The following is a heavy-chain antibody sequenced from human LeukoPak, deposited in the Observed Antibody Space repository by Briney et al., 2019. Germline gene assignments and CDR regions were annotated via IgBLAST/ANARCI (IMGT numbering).Heavy chain of an antibody. CDR3: AKDLQRENSYGYFDY. CDR2: ISGSGTRK. CDR1: GFTFSSYA. V-gene: IGHV3-23*01. Sequence: GGSLRLSCAASGFTFSSYAMSWVRQAPGKGLEWVSAISGSGTRKYYADSVKGRFAISRDNSKNTLFLEMNSLRAEDTALYYCAKDLQRENSYGYFDYWGQGTLVTVSS. J-gene: IGHJ4*02. D-gene: IGHD5-18*01.